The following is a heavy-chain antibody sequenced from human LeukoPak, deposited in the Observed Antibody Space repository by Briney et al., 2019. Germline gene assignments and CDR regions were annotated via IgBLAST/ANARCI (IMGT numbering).Heavy chain of an antibody. Sequence: PGGSLRLSCAASGFTFSSYWMSWVRQAPGKGLEWVANIKQDGSEKYYVDSVKSRFTISRDNAKNSLYLQMNSLRAEDTAVYYCARDGYSSGWYVGDAFDIWGQGTMVTVSS. V-gene: IGHV3-7*01. CDR1: GFTFSSYW. CDR2: IKQDGSEK. D-gene: IGHD6-19*01. J-gene: IGHJ3*02. CDR3: ARDGYSSGWYVGDAFDI.